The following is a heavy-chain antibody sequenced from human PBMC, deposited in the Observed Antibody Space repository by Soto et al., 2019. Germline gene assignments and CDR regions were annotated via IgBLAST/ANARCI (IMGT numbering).Heavy chain of an antibody. V-gene: IGHV3-48*01. Sequence: EVQLVESGGSLVQPGGSLRLSCAASGFTFSSYSMNWVRQAPGKGLEWVSYISSSSSTIYYADSVKGRFTISRDNAKNSLYLQMNSLRAEDTAVYYCARDYGDYVGWYFDLWGRGTLVTVSS. CDR3: ARDYGDYVGWYFDL. CDR1: GFTFSSYS. J-gene: IGHJ2*01. D-gene: IGHD4-17*01. CDR2: ISSSSSTI.